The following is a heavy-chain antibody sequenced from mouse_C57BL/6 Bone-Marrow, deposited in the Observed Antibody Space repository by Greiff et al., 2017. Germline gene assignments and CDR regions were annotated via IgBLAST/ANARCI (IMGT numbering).Heavy chain of an antibody. CDR3: ARHRAMDY. Sequence: VQLQQPGAELVKPGASVTLSCKASGYTFTSYWMHWVKQRPGHGLEWIGMIHPNSGSTNYNEKFKSKATLTVDTSSITAYMQLSSLTSEDSAVYYCARHRAMDYWGQGTSVTVSA. J-gene: IGHJ4*01. V-gene: IGHV1-64*01. CDR1: GYTFTSYW. CDR2: IHPNSGST.